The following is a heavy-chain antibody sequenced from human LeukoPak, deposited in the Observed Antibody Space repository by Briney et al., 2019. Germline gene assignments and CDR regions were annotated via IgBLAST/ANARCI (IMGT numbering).Heavy chain of an antibody. D-gene: IGHD1-7*01. Sequence: GGSLRLSCAASGFTFSSYDMHWVRQAPSEVLEWVAVISYDGSNKYYADSVKGRFTISRDNSKNTVYLQMNSLRAEDTAVYYCAKDREGTTFDNWGQGTLVTVSS. V-gene: IGHV3-30*18. J-gene: IGHJ4*02. CDR3: AKDREGTTFDN. CDR2: ISYDGSNK. CDR1: GFTFSSYD.